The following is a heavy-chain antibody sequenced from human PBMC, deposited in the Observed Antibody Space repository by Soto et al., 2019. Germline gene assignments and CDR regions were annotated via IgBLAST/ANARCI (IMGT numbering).Heavy chain of an antibody. V-gene: IGHV3-7*01. CDR3: ARYRGYGDTKIFDY. J-gene: IGHJ4*02. D-gene: IGHD4-17*01. Sequence: QPGGSLRLSCAASGFTFSSYWMSWVRQAPGKGLEWVANIKQDGSEKYYVDSVKGRFTISRDNAKNSLYLQMNSLRAEDTAVYYCARYRGYGDTKIFDYWGQGTLVTVSS. CDR2: IKQDGSEK. CDR1: GFTFSSYW.